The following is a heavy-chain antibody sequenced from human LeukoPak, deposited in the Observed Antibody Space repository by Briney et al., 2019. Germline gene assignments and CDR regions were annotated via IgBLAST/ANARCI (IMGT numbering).Heavy chain of an antibody. CDR3: ARPLRFLEWLAVDAFDI. D-gene: IGHD3-3*01. J-gene: IGHJ3*02. Sequence: PGGSLRLSCAASGFTFSSYSMNWVRQAPGKGLEWVSSISSSSSYIYYADSVKGRFTISRDNAKNSLYLQMNSLRAEDTAVYYCARPLRFLEWLAVDAFDIWGQGTMVTVSS. V-gene: IGHV3-21*01. CDR1: GFTFSSYS. CDR2: ISSSSSYI.